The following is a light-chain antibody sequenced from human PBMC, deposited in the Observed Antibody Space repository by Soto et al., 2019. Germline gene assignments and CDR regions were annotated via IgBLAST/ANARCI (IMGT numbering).Light chain of an antibody. Sequence: IGLTQSPGALSLSTKERATLSCRASQSLSSSYLAWYQQKPGQAPRLLIYGASSRATGIPDRFSGSGSGTDFTLTISRLEPEDFAVYYCQQYGSAPRITVGQGTRLEIK. V-gene: IGKV3-20*01. CDR2: GAS. CDR3: QQYGSAPRIT. J-gene: IGKJ5*01. CDR1: QSLSSSY.